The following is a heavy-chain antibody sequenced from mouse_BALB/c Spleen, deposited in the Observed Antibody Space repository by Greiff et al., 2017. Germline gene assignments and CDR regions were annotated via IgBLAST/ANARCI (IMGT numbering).Heavy chain of an antibody. CDR3: ARRTITTVVAKNAMDY. CDR1: GFTFSSYA. CDR2: ISSGGSYT. Sequence: EVQRVESGGGLVKPGGSLKLSCAASGFTFSSYAMSWVRQSPEKRLEWVAEISSGGSYTYYPDTVTGRFTISRDNAKNTLYLEMSSLRSEDTAMYYCARRTITTVVAKNAMDYWGQGTSVTVSS. J-gene: IGHJ4*01. D-gene: IGHD1-1*01. V-gene: IGHV5-9-4*01.